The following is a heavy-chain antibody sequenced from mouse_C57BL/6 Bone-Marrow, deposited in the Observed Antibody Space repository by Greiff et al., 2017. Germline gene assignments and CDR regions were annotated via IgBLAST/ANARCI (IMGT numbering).Heavy chain of an antibody. Sequence: QVQLQQPGAELVKPGASVKLSCKASGYTFTSYWLPWVKQRPGQGLAWIGEIDPSDSYTNYNQKFKGKATLTVDTSSSTAYMQLSSLTSEDSAVYYCAREDTTVVEDWGQGTTLTVSS. V-gene: IGHV1-50*01. CDR2: IDPSDSYT. CDR3: AREDTTVVED. CDR1: GYTFTSYW. J-gene: IGHJ2*01. D-gene: IGHD1-1*01.